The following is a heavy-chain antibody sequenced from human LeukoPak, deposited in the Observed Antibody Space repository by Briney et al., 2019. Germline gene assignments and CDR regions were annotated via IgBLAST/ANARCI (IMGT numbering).Heavy chain of an antibody. D-gene: IGHD3-16*02. V-gene: IGHV3-48*03. J-gene: IGHJ4*02. CDR3: ARVARDYVWGSYRYTDADLWYFDY. Sequence: GGSLRLSCAASGFTFSSYEMNWVRQAPGKGLEWVSYISSSGSTIYYADSVKGRFTISRDNAKNSLYLQMNSLRAEDTAVYYCARVARDYVWGSYRYTDADLWYFDYWGQGTLVTVSS. CDR2: ISSSGSTI. CDR1: GFTFSSYE.